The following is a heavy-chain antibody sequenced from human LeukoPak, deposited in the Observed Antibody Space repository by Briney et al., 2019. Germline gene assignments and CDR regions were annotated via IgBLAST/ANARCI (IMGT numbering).Heavy chain of an antibody. V-gene: IGHV3-7*01. Sequence: GGSLRLSCAVSGFTFSSYWMNWVRQAPGKGLEWVASIRQDGNEKSYVDSVKGRFTISRDNTKDSLYLQIDSLRAKDTAMYFCARDGTAPGLYFDLWGQGTLVTVSS. CDR2: IRQDGNEK. CDR3: ARDGTAPGLYFDL. CDR1: GFTFSSYW. D-gene: IGHD6-13*01. J-gene: IGHJ4*01.